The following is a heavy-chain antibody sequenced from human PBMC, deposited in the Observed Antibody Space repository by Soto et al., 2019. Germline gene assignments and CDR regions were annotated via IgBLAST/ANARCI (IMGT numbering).Heavy chain of an antibody. V-gene: IGHV3-23*01. CDR2: ICGSGGST. CDR1: GFTFSSYA. D-gene: IGHD3-22*01. Sequence: EVQLLESGGGLVQPGGSLRLSCAASGFTFSSYAMSWVRQAPGKGLEWVSAICGSGGSTYYADSVKGRFTISRDNSKTTLYLQMNSLRAEDTAVYYCAKGDYYDSSGYYYWDLYYFDYWGQGTLVTVSS. CDR3: AKGDYYDSSGYYYWDLYYFDY. J-gene: IGHJ4*02.